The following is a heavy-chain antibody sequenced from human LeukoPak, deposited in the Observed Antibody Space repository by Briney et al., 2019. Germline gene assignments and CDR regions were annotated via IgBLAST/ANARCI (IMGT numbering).Heavy chain of an antibody. D-gene: IGHD1-26*01. Sequence: GASVKVSCKASGGTFSSYAISWVRQAPGQGLEWMGGIIPIFGTANYAQKFQGRVTITADESTSTAYMELSSLRSEDMAVYYCARIIVGATTEIDYWGQGTLVTVSS. CDR2: IIPIFGTA. V-gene: IGHV1-69*13. CDR1: GGTFSSYA. J-gene: IGHJ4*02. CDR3: ARIIVGATTEIDY.